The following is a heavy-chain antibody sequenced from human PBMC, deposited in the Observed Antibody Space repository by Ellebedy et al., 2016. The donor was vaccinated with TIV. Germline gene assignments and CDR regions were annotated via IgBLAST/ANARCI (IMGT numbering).Heavy chain of an antibody. CDR2: IYPGDSDT. CDR1: GYSFTSYW. CDR3: ARLIRETYCGGDCYSGGADY. Sequence: GESLKISCKGSGYSFTSYWIGWVRQMPGKGLEWMGIIYPGDSDTRYSPSFQGQVTISADKSISTAYLQWSSLKASDTAMYYCARLIRETYCGGDCYSGGADYWGQGTLVTVSS. V-gene: IGHV5-51*01. J-gene: IGHJ4*02. D-gene: IGHD2-21*02.